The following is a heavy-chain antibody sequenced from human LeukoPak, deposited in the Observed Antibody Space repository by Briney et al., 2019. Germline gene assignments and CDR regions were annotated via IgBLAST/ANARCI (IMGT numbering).Heavy chain of an antibody. CDR3: ARMMDIAWGMDV. CDR1: GGSFSGYY. Sequence: PSETLSLTCAVYGGSFSGYYWSWIRQPPGQVLEWIGHIYDSGSTKYNPSLKSRVTISVDTSKNQFSLKLTSVTAADTAVYYCARMMDIAWGMDVWGQGTTVTVSS. D-gene: IGHD2-21*01. CDR2: IYDSGST. J-gene: IGHJ6*02. V-gene: IGHV4-59*01.